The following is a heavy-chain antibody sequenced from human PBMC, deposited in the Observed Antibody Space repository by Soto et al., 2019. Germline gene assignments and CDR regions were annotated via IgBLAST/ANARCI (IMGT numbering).Heavy chain of an antibody. CDR3: ARHSLPAYSGSYYDS. Sequence: SETLSLTCTVSGGSVSSGSYYWSWIRQPPGKGLEWIGYIYYSGSTNYNPSLKSRVTISVDTSKNQFSLKLSSVTAADTAVYYCARHSLPAYSGSYYDSRGQGTLVTVSS. V-gene: IGHV4-61*01. J-gene: IGHJ4*02. D-gene: IGHD1-26*01. CDR2: IYYSGST. CDR1: GGSVSSGSYY.